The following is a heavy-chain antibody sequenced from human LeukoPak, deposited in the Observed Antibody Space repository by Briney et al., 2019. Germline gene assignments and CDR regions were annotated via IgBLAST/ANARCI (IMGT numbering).Heavy chain of an antibody. D-gene: IGHD5-18*01. J-gene: IGHJ4*02. V-gene: IGHV3-48*01. CDR1: GFTFSSYD. Sequence: GGSLRLSCAASGFTFSSYDMNWVRQAPGKGLEWVSYISSSGSTIYYADSVKGRFTISRDNSKNTLYLQMNSLRAEDTAVYYCAREQDTAMATFDYWGQGTLVTVSS. CDR3: AREQDTAMATFDY. CDR2: ISSSGSTI.